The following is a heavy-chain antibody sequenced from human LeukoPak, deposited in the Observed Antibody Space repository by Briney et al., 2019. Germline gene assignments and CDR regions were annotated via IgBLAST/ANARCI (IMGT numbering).Heavy chain of an antibody. CDR3: ARDESIAYENNWFDP. V-gene: IGHV1-18*04. Sequence: ASVKVSCKASGYTFTSYGISWVRQAPGQGLEWMGWISAYNGNTNYAQKLQGRVTMTTDTSTSTAYMELSRLRSDDTAVYYCARDESIAYENNWFDPWGQGTLVTVSS. CDR2: ISAYNGNT. D-gene: IGHD6-6*01. J-gene: IGHJ5*02. CDR1: GYTFTSYG.